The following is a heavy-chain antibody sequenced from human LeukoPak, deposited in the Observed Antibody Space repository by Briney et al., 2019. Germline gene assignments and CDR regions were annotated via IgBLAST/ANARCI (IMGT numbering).Heavy chain of an antibody. Sequence: GGSLRLSCAASGFIFGGYAMHWVRQAPVKGLQWLAVISYDGGKTYYAGSVEGRFTISRDNSKSTVYLEINSLRSEDTAIYYCARGFNDFWSGSQLEYWGQGTLVTVSS. CDR3: ARGFNDFWSGSQLEY. CDR2: ISYDGGKT. V-gene: IGHV3-30-3*01. J-gene: IGHJ4*02. D-gene: IGHD3-3*01. CDR1: GFIFGGYA.